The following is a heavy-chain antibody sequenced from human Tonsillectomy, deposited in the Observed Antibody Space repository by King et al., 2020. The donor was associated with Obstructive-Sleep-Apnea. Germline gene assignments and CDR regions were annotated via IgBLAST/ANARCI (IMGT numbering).Heavy chain of an antibody. V-gene: IGHV2-5*02. J-gene: IGHJ4*02. CDR2: IYWDDDK. CDR3: VHSDRILFDY. CDR1: GFSLSTSAVG. D-gene: IGHD2-15*01. Sequence: ITLKESGPTLVKPTQTLTLTCTFSGFSLSTSAVGVGWVRQPPGKALEWLALIYWDDDKRYSPSLKTKLTIAKDTSKNQVVLTMSNMDPVDTATYYCVHSDRILFDYWGQGTLVTVSS.